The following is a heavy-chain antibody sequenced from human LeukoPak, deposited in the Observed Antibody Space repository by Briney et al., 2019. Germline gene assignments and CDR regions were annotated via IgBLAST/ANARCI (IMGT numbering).Heavy chain of an antibody. CDR2: INHSGST. Sequence: SETLSLTCAVYGGSFSGYYWSWIRQPPGKGLKWIGEINHSGSTNYNPSLKSRVTISVDTSKNQFSLKLSSVTAADTAVYYCAREEGESYGDWFDPWGQGTLVTVSS. D-gene: IGHD4-17*01. V-gene: IGHV4-34*01. CDR3: AREEGESYGDWFDP. CDR1: GGSFSGYY. J-gene: IGHJ5*02.